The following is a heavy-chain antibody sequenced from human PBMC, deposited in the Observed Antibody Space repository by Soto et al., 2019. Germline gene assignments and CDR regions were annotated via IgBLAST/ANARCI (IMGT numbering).Heavy chain of an antibody. Sequence: SPTLSLTCAISGDSVSSNSAAWNWIRQSPSRGLEWLGRTYYRSKWYNDYAVSVKSRITINPDTSKNQFSLQLNSVTPEDTAVYYCARATRGTTVTTSPNPNYYYYYMDVWGKGTTVTVSS. CDR2: TYYRSKWYN. CDR3: ARATRGTTVTTSPNPNYYYYYMDV. CDR1: GDSVSSNSAA. V-gene: IGHV6-1*01. J-gene: IGHJ6*03. D-gene: IGHD4-17*01.